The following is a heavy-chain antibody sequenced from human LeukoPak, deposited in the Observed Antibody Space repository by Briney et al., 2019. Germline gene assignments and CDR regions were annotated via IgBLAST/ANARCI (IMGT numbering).Heavy chain of an antibody. Sequence: GGSLRLSCTASGFIFSDYTMNWVRQAPGKGLEWLSSISGGSSFIYYADSLKGRFTISRDNAKNSLFLQLNNLRVDDTAVYYCARLPFSSSWYSWFDPRGHGTLVTVSS. V-gene: IGHV3-21*01. D-gene: IGHD6-13*01. CDR3: ARLPFSSSWYSWFDP. J-gene: IGHJ5*02. CDR2: ISGGSSFI. CDR1: GFIFSDYT.